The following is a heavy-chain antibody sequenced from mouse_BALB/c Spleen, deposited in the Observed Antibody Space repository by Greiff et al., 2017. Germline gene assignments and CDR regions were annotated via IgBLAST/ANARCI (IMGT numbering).Heavy chain of an antibody. CDR3: ARHYGNYRYAMDD. V-gene: IGHV5-12-1*01. J-gene: IGHJ4*01. D-gene: IGHD2-1*01. CDR2: ISSGGGST. CDR1: GFAFRSYD. Sequence: EVMLVESGGGLVKPGGSLKLSCAASGFAFRSYDMSWVRQTPEKRLEWVAYISSGGGSTYYPDTVKGRFTISRDNAKNTLYLQISSLKSEDTAMYYCARHYGNYRYAMDDWGQGTSVTVAA.